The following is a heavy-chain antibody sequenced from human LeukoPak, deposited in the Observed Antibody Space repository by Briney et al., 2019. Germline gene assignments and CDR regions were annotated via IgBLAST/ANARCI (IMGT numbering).Heavy chain of an antibody. CDR3: ARDLAIAMAGTLDY. V-gene: IGHV3-33*01. D-gene: IGHD6-19*01. CDR1: GFTFSSHG. Sequence: GRSLRLSCAASGFTFSSHGMHWVRQAPGKGLEWVAVIWYDGSNKYYADSVKGRFTISRDTSKNTLYLQMNSLRAEDTAVYYCARDLAIAMAGTLDYWGQGTLVTVSS. CDR2: IWYDGSNK. J-gene: IGHJ4*02.